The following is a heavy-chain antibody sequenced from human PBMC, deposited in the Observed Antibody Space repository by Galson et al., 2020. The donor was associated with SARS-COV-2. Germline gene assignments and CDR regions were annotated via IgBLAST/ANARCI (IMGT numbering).Heavy chain of an antibody. Sequence: GGSLRLSCAASGFTFSSYGMHWVRQAPGKALEWVAFIRYTGSNKYHADSVKGRFTISRDNSKNTLDLQMNSLSAGDTAVYFCAKDWYNSGGYPTTCDYWGQGTLVTVSS. CDR2: IRYTGSNK. D-gene: IGHD6-19*01. CDR1: GFTFSSYG. CDR3: AKDWYNSGGYPTTCDY. J-gene: IGHJ4*02. V-gene: IGHV3-30*02.